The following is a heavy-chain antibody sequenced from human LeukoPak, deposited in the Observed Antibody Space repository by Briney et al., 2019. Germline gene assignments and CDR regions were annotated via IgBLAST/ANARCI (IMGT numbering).Heavy chain of an antibody. Sequence: GASVKVSCKVSGYTLTELSMHRVRQAPGKGLEWMGGFDPEDGETIYAQKFQGRVTMTEDTSTDTAYMELSSLRSEDTAVYYCATDRALPGSYAFDIWGQGTMVTVSS. D-gene: IGHD1-14*01. CDR2: FDPEDGET. V-gene: IGHV1-24*01. CDR1: GYTLTELS. CDR3: ATDRALPGSYAFDI. J-gene: IGHJ3*02.